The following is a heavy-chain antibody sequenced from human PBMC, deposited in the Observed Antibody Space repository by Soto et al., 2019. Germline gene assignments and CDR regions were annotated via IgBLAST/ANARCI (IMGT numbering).Heavy chain of an antibody. Sequence: ASVKVSCKASGYTFTSYDINWVRQATGQGLEWMGWMNPNSGNTGYAQKFQGRVTMTRNTSISTAYMELSSLRSEDTAVYYCARGQSRSWYRFYYYYHGMDVWGQGTTVPVYS. J-gene: IGHJ6*02. D-gene: IGHD6-13*01. CDR3: ARGQSRSWYRFYYYYHGMDV. V-gene: IGHV1-8*01. CDR1: GYTFTSYD. CDR2: MNPNSGNT.